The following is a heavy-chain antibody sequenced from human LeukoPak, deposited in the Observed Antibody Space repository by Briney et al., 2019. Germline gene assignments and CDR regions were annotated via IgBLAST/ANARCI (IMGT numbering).Heavy chain of an antibody. CDR3: ARGMFYYGSGSDTGDY. Sequence: GGSLRLSCAASGFTFSNYWMSWVRQAPEKGVEWVAHIKQDGSEKYYVDSVKGRFTISRDKAKNSLYLQMNSLRAEDTAVYYCARGMFYYGSGSDTGDYWGQGTLVTVSS. CDR2: IKQDGSEK. CDR1: GFTFSNYW. D-gene: IGHD3-10*01. J-gene: IGHJ4*02. V-gene: IGHV3-7*05.